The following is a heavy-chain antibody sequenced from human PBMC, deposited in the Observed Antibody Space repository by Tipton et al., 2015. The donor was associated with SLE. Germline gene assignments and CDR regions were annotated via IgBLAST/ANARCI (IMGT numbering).Heavy chain of an antibody. CDR3: ASGRDDYGNPMDV. J-gene: IGHJ6*04. V-gene: IGHV1-18*01. D-gene: IGHD3-16*01. Sequence: QSGAEVKKPGASVKVSCKASGYTFTNYGLSWVRQAPGEGLEWMGWINPNNGHTNYAQGLQDRVTLTTATSTKTGYMELRGLRSDDTAVYYCASGRDDYGNPMDVWGKGTPVTVLS. CDR1: GYTFTNYG. CDR2: INPNNGHT.